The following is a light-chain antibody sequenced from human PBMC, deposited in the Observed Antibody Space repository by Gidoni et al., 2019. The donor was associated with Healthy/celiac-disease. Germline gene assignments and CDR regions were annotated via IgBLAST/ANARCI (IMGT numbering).Light chain of an antibody. J-gene: IGKJ4*01. V-gene: IGKV1-33*01. CDR3: QQYDNFLT. CDR1: QDISNS. Sequence: IQLTPSPSSLSASVGDRVTITCQASQDISNSLNWYQQKPRKAPKLLIYDASNLETGVPSRCSGSGSGKDFTFTISRLQAEDIAKYYCQQYDNFLTFXAXTKVEIK. CDR2: DAS.